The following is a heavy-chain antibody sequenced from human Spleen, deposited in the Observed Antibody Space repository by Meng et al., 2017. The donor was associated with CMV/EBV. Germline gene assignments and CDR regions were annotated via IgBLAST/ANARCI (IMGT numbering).Heavy chain of an antibody. D-gene: IGHD6-13*01. V-gene: IGHV1-18*01. J-gene: IGHJ4*02. CDR2: VSAYNGNT. Sequence: KTAGYTVINYGVSWVRQAPGQGLEYMGWVSAYNGNTNFAQKLQGRVTMTTDTSTSTAYMELRSLRSDDTAVYYCARAAGSSWYEPFDYWGQGTLVTVSS. CDR3: ARAAGSSWYEPFDY. CDR1: GYTVINYG.